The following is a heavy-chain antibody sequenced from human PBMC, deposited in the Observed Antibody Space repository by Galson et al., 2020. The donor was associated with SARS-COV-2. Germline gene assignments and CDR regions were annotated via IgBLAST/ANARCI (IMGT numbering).Heavy chain of an antibody. CDR1: GFTFSSYA. CDR3: ARDFRCLEWLLLIEYYYCGMDV. CDR2: ISYDGSNK. Sequence: SGGSLRLSCAASGFTFSSYAMHWVRQAPGKGLEWVAYISYDGSNKYYADSVKGRFTISRDNSKNTLYLQVNSLRDEDTAVYYCARDFRCLEWLLLIEYYYCGMDVWGQGNRVIVSS. D-gene: IGHD3-3*01. J-gene: IGHJ6*02. V-gene: IGHV3-30-3*01.